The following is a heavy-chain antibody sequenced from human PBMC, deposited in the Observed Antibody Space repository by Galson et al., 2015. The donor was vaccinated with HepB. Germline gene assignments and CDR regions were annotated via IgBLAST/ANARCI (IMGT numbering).Heavy chain of an antibody. D-gene: IGHD1-26*01. Sequence: SVKVSCKASGYTFTSYAMHWVRQAPGQRLEWMGWINAGNGNTKYSQKFQGRVTITRDTSTNTAYMELSSLRSEDTAVYYCARDYGAPFSSSGVGATTFDYWGQGTLVTVSS. CDR2: INAGNGNT. CDR3: ARDYGAPFSSSGVGATTFDY. V-gene: IGHV1-3*01. J-gene: IGHJ4*02. CDR1: GYTFTSYA.